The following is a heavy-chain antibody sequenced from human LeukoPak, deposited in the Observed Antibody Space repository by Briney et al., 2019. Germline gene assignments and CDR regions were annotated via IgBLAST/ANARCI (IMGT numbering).Heavy chain of an antibody. CDR3: VKDRYDFWSGYYGYFDY. CDR1: GFTFSSYA. D-gene: IGHD3-3*01. J-gene: IGHJ4*02. V-gene: IGHV3-64D*09. CDR2: ISSNGGST. Sequence: GGSLRLSCSASGFTFSSYAMHWVRQAPGKGLEYGSAISSNGGSTYYADSVKGRFTISRDNSKNTLYLQMSSLRAEDTAVYYCVKDRYDFWSGYYGYFDYWGQGTLVTVSS.